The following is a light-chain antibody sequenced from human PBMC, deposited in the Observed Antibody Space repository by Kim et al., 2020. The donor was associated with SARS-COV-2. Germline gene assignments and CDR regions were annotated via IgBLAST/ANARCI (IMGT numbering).Light chain of an antibody. Sequence: QSTTLSCTGTSSDVGGYHYVSWYQQHPGKAPKLMIYDVSNRPSGVSNRFSGSKSGNTASLTISGLQAEDEADYYCSSYTSSSTPYVFGTGTKVTV. V-gene: IGLV2-14*03. CDR1: SSDVGGYHY. J-gene: IGLJ1*01. CDR2: DVS. CDR3: SSYTSSSTPYV.